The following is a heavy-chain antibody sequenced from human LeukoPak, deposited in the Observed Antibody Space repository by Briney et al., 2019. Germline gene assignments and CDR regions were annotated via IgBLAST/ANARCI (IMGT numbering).Heavy chain of an antibody. CDR3: ARHNYGSGRNWFDP. Sequence: PETLSLTCTVSGGSISSYYWSWIRQPPGKGLEWIGYIYYSGSTNYNPSLKSRVTISVDTSKNQFSLKLSSVTAADTAVYYCARHNYGSGRNWFDPWGQGTLVTVSS. CDR1: GGSISSYY. V-gene: IGHV4-59*08. CDR2: IYYSGST. J-gene: IGHJ5*02. D-gene: IGHD3-10*01.